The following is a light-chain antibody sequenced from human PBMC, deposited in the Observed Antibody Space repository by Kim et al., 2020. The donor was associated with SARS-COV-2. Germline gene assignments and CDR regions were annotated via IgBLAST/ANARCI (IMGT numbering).Light chain of an antibody. CDR1: QGISRG. CDR3: QRYYDFPLT. CDR2: DTS. J-gene: IGKJ4*01. Sequence: ATVGDRVTITCRKSQGISRGLAWYQQKPGKPPKLLIYDTSTLQTGVPSRFSGSGSGTDFTLTISSLQPEDFATYYCQRYYDFPLTFGGGTKVDIK. V-gene: IGKV1D-13*01.